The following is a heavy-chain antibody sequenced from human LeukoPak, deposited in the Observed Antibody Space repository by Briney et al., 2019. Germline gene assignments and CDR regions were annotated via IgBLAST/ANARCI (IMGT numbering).Heavy chain of an antibody. CDR1: GYSISSGFH. CDR3: ARWGSGTSFES. CDR2: MYHSRST. Sequence: PSETLSLTCVVSGYSISSGFHWGWIRQPPGKWLEWIGSMYHSRSTYYNPSLKSRVTISLDTSKNQFSLKLSSVTAADTAVFYCARWGSGTSFESWGQGTLVTVSS. J-gene: IGHJ4*02. D-gene: IGHD3-16*01. V-gene: IGHV4-38-2*01.